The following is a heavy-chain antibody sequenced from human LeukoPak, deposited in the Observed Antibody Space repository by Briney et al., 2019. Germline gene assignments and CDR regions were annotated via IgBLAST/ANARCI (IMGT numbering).Heavy chain of an antibody. V-gene: IGHV3-43*01. Sequence: GGSLRLSCAASGFTFDRHTMHWVRQPPGKGPEWVSLIGWDGTNIDYADSVKGRFTISRDNSKNFVYLQMHSLRTEDTASYYCTKDMEWGMDVWGQGTTVIVSS. CDR3: TKDMEWGMDV. CDR2: IGWDGTNI. J-gene: IGHJ6*02. CDR1: GFTFDRHT. D-gene: IGHD3-3*01.